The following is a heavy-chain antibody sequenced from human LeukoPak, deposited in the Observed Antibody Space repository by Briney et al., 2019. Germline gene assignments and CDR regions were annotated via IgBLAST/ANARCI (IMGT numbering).Heavy chain of an antibody. CDR1: GFSFNTYW. D-gene: IGHD4-17*01. V-gene: IGHV3-74*01. CDR3: TRGRYYFDY. J-gene: IGHJ4*02. Sequence: PGGSLRLSYAASGFSFNTYWMHWVRQAPGKGLVWVSRIDGGVSSTIYADSVKGRFTISRDNAKNTLYLQMNSLRAEDTAVYYCTRGRYYFDYWGQGTLVTVSS. CDR2: IDGGVSST.